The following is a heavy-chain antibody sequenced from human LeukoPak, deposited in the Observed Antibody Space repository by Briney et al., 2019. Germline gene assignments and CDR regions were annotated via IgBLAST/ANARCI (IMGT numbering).Heavy chain of an antibody. CDR1: GFTFSTYS. D-gene: IGHD2-2*01. V-gene: IGHV3-30-3*01. J-gene: IGHJ4*02. CDR2: ISYDGNNK. Sequence: GGSLRLSCAASGFTFSTYSMHWVRQAPGKGLEWVAAISYDGNNKYYADSVKGRFTISRDNSKNTLYLQMNSLRAEDTAVYYCARGPAGDIVVVPAAPGDCWGQGTLVTVSS. CDR3: ARGPAGDIVVVPAAPGDC.